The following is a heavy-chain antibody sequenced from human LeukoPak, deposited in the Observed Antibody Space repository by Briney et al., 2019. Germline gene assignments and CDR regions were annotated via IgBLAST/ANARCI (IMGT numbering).Heavy chain of an antibody. D-gene: IGHD2-21*02. CDR2: IYYSGST. CDR1: GGSISSYY. J-gene: IGHJ3*02. CDR3: AREVVTATSGGAFDI. Sequence: SETLSLTCTVSGGSISSYYWSWIRQPPGKGLEWIGYIYYSGSTNYNPSLKSRVTISVDTSKNQFSLKLSSVTAADTAVYHCAREVVTATSGGAFDIWGQGTMVTVSS. V-gene: IGHV4-59*01.